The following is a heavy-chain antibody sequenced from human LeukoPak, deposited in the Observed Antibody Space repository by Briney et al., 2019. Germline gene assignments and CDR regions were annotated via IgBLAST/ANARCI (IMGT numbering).Heavy chain of an antibody. CDR3: ASRGCSSTSCYFGAFDI. Sequence: GGSLRLSCAASGCTVSSNYVSWVRQAPGKGLEWVSVIYSGGSTYYADSVKGRFTISRDNSKNTLYLQMNSLRAEDTAVYYCASRGCSSTSCYFGAFDIWGQGTMVTVSS. CDR2: IYSGGST. D-gene: IGHD2-2*01. V-gene: IGHV3-53*01. CDR1: GCTVSSNY. J-gene: IGHJ3*02.